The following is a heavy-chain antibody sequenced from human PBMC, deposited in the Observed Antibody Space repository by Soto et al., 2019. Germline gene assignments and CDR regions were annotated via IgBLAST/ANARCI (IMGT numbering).Heavy chain of an antibody. D-gene: IGHD2-2*01. J-gene: IGHJ5*02. CDR2: INAGNGNT. V-gene: IGHV1-3*01. CDR1: GYTFTNYA. Sequence: ASAKVSCKASGYTFTNYAMHWVRQAPGQRLEWMGWINAGNGNTKYSQKFQGRVTITRDTSASTAYMELSSLRSEDTAVYYCAVVVPAATFDWFDPWGQGTLVTVSS. CDR3: AVVVPAATFDWFDP.